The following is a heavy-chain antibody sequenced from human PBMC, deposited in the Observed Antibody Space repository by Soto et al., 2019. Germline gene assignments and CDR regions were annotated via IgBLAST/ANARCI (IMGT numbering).Heavy chain of an antibody. Sequence: QVQLVESGGGVVQPGKSLRLSCAASGFTFSTCGMHWVRQAPGRGLEWVAVISYDGSNKYYADSVKGRFAISRDNSKNTLYLQMNSLRVEDTAVYYCAKDWWELLPESSHHWGLGTLVTVSS. V-gene: IGHV3-30*18. D-gene: IGHD1-26*01. CDR2: ISYDGSNK. CDR1: GFTFSTCG. CDR3: AKDWWELLPESSHH. J-gene: IGHJ1*01.